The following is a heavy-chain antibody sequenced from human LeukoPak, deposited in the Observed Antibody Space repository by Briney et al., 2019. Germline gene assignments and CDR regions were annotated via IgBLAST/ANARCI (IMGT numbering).Heavy chain of an antibody. V-gene: IGHV3-66*01. CDR3: ARDNYYGSGLFGH. D-gene: IGHD3-10*01. J-gene: IGHJ5*02. CDR1: GFTVSSRY. CDR2: IYSGGNT. Sequence: PGGSLRLSCAASGFTVSSRYMSWVRQAPGKGLEWVPVIYSGGNTYYADSVKGRFSISRDNSKNTLYLQMNSLRAEDTAVYYCARDNYYGSGLFGHWGQGTLVTVSS.